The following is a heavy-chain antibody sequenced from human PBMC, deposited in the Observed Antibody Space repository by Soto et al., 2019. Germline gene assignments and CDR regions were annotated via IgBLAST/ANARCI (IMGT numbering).Heavy chain of an antibody. CDR3: AKGHDIVVVPAAPCFDY. V-gene: IGHV3-9*01. Sequence: GGSLRLSCAASGFTFDDYAMHWVRQAPGKGLEWVSGISWNSGSIGYADSVKGRFTISRDNAKNSLYLQMNSLRAEDTALYYCAKGHDIVVVPAAPCFDYWGQGTLVTVSS. CDR1: GFTFDDYA. D-gene: IGHD2-2*01. J-gene: IGHJ4*02. CDR2: ISWNSGSI.